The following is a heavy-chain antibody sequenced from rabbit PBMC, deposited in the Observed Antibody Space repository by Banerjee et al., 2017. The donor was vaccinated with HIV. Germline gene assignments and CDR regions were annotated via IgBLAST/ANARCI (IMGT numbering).Heavy chain of an antibody. J-gene: IGHJ4*01. CDR2: IYPDYGIR. CDR3: ARDIPFNL. Sequence: QEQLVASGGGLVTLGGSLKLSCKASGIDFSTYGISWVRQAPGKGLEWIAFIYPDYGIRDYANSVKGRFTIPLDNAQNTVTLQMTSLTAADTATYFCARDIPFNLWGPGTLVTVS. CDR1: GIDFSTYG. V-gene: IGHV1S47*01.